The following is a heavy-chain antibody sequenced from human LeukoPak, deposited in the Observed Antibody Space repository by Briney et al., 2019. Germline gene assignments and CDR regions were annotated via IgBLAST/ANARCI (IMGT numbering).Heavy chain of an antibody. CDR3: AKWGDYDILTGYYDSDY. CDR1: GFTFSNYA. D-gene: IGHD3-9*01. Sequence: GASLRLSCAASGFTFSNYAMSWVRQAPGKGLEWVSAIGGRGGGTYYAGSVKGRFTVSRDDSKNTLYLQMNSLRAEDTAVYYCAKWGDYDILTGYYDSDYWGQGTLVTVSS. V-gene: IGHV3-23*01. CDR2: IGGRGGGT. J-gene: IGHJ4*02.